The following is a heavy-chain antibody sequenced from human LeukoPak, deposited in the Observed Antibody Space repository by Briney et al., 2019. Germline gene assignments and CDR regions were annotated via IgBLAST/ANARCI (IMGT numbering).Heavy chain of an antibody. CDR2: IYTSGST. CDR3: ARDSSGYYYYFDY. J-gene: IGHJ4*02. D-gene: IGHD3-22*01. CDR1: GGSISSASYY. Sequence: SQTLSLTCTVSGGSISSASYYWSWIRQPAGKGLEWIGRIYTSGSTNYNPSLKSRVTISVDTSKNQFSLKLSSVTAADTAVYYCARDSSGYYYYFDYWGQGTLVTVSS. V-gene: IGHV4-61*02.